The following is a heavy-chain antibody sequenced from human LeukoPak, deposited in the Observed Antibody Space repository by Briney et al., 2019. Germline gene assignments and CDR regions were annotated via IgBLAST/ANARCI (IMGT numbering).Heavy chain of an antibody. CDR1: GGSVSNYY. CDR2: IYYSGST. J-gene: IGHJ4*02. Sequence: SETLSLTCTVSGGSVSNYYWSWIREPPRKGLEWLGYIYYSGSTNYNPSLKGRVTISLDTSNNQFSLKLTSVTAADTAVYYCARFYDAPYYFDYWGQGVLVTVSS. V-gene: IGHV4-59*02. CDR3: ARFYDAPYYFDY. D-gene: IGHD3-3*01.